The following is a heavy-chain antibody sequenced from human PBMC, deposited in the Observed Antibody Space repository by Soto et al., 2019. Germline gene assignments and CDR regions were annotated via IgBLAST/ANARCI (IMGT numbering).Heavy chain of an antibody. CDR1: GASITSGGYY. CDR2: IYYSGST. V-gene: IGHV4-31*03. D-gene: IGHD4-4*01. J-gene: IGHJ4*02. CDR3: TRSIQF. Sequence: PSETLSLTCTVSGASITSGGYYWSWIRQHPGKGLEWIGYIYYSGSTYYNPSLQSRVTISVDTSKNQFSLKLSSVTAADTAVYYCTRSIQFWGQGTLVTVSS.